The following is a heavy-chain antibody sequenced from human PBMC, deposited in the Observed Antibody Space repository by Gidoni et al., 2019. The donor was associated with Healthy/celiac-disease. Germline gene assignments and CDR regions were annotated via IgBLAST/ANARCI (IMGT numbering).Heavy chain of an antibody. CDR1: GFTCSDYY. V-gene: IGHV3-11*01. Sequence: QVQLVESGGGLVKPGGSLRLSCAASGFTCSDYYMSWIRQAPGRGLAWVSYISSSGSTIYYADAVTDRFTISRDNAKSSLYLQMTSLRAEDTAVYYCAREDIAVAGTDDYWGQGTLVTVSS. CDR3: AREDIAVAGTDDY. D-gene: IGHD6-19*01. J-gene: IGHJ4*02. CDR2: ISSSGSTI.